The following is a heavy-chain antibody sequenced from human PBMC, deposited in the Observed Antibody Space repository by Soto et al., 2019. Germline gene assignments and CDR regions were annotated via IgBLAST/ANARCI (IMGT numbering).Heavy chain of an antibody. J-gene: IGHJ4*02. Sequence: EVQLEESGGGLVKAGGSLRLFCTASGFTFRNYNMNWVRQAPGKGLEWVSSISTGGAYMFYADSVKGRFTISRDNAQNSLFLQIDSPRAEDTAVYYCARDIASPGGDYFDSWGQGTLVTVSS. CDR2: ISTGGAYM. V-gene: IGHV3-21*06. CDR1: GFTFRNYN. D-gene: IGHD2-21*01. CDR3: ARDIASPGGDYFDS.